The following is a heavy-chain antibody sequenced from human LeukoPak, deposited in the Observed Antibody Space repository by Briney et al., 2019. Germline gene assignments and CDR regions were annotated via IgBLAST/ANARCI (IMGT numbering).Heavy chain of an antibody. CDR1: GFTFSNYG. V-gene: IGHV3-30*02. J-gene: IGHJ4*02. CDR3: AKAGTYYDSSGYFPPGDY. D-gene: IGHD3-22*01. CDR2: IQFDGSNK. Sequence: GGSLRLSCAASGFTFSNYGMHWVRQAPGKGLEWVAFIQFDGSNKYYADSVKGRFTISRDNSKNTLYLQMNSLRAEHTAVYYCAKAGTYYDSSGYFPPGDYWGQGTLVTVSS.